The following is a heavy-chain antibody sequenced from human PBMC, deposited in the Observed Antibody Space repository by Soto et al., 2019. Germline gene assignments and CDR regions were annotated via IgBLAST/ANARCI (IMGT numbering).Heavy chain of an antibody. J-gene: IGHJ4*02. CDR3: ARVDTSMGATCVSY. CDR1: GGSISSGGYY. V-gene: IGHV4-31*03. Sequence: PSETLSLTCTVSGGSISSGGYYWSWIRQHPGKGLEWIGYIYYSGSTYYNPSLKSRVTMSVDTSKNQFSLKLSSVTAADTAVYYCARVDTSMGATCVSYWGQGTLVTVSS. D-gene: IGHD1-26*01. CDR2: IYYSGST.